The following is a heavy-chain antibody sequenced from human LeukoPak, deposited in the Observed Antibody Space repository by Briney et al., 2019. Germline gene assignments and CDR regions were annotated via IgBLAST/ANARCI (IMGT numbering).Heavy chain of an antibody. D-gene: IGHD3-10*01. CDR2: INPSNGNT. CDR3: ARDQDYYGSGSYHRLDTTGLDY. CDR1: GYTFTGYY. V-gene: IGHV1-46*01. J-gene: IGHJ4*02. Sequence: ASVKVSYKASGYTFTGYYMHWVRQAPGQGLEWMGIINPSNGNTGYTPKFQGRVTMTRDMSTSAVYMELSSMRSEDTAVYYCARDQDYYGSGSYHRLDTTGLDYWGQGTLVTVSS.